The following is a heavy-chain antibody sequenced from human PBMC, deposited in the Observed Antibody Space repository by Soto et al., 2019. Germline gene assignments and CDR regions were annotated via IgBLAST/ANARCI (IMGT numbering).Heavy chain of an antibody. D-gene: IGHD5-18*01. CDR1: GFTFSDYY. CDR3: ARDLDGYSYGPQPLNWFDP. J-gene: IGHJ5*02. CDR2: ISSSGSTI. Sequence: PGGSLRLSCAASGFTFSDYYMSWIRQAPGKGLEWVSYISSSGSTIYYADSVKGRFTISRDNAKNSLYLQMNSLRAEDTAVYYCARDLDGYSYGPQPLNWFDPWGQGTLVTVSS. V-gene: IGHV3-11*01.